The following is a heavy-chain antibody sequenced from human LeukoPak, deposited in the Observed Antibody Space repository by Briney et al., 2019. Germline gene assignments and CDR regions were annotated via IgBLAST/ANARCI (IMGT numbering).Heavy chain of an antibody. CDR1: GFTFSRNV. Sequence: GGSLRLSCVASGFTFSRNVMSWVRQAPGKGLEWVSLIYSDDRAFYADSVKGRFTISRNNSKNTLFLQMGSLKPEDTAIYYCARDLAGFQEPRYYYYMDVCGKGTTVTVSS. CDR3: ARDLAGFQEPRYYYYMDV. CDR2: IYSDDRA. D-gene: IGHD1-14*01. J-gene: IGHJ6*03. V-gene: IGHV3-66*02.